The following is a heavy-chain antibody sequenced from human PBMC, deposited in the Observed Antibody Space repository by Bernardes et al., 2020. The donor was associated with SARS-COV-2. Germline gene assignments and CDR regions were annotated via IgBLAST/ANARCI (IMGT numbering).Heavy chain of an antibody. CDR3: VRDSADYYDY. Sequence: ETLSLTCAVYGGSFSGYYWSWVRQAPGKGLEWVSYISGRSTSIYYADSVRGRFTISRDNAKNSVYLQMNSLRDEDTAVYFCVRDSADYYDYWGQGTLVTVSS. CDR1: GGSFSGYY. CDR2: ISGRSTSI. J-gene: IGHJ4*02. V-gene: IGHV3-48*02. D-gene: IGHD3-10*01.